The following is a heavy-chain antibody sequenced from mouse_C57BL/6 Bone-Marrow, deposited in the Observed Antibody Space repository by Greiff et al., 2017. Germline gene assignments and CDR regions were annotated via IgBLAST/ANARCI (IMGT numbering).Heavy chain of an antibody. V-gene: IGHV1-81*01. CDR3: ARQTWYYFDF. Sequence: QVQLQQSGAELARPGASVKLSCKASGFTFTSYGISWVKQRPGQGLEWIGEIYPRSGNTYYNEKLKGRVTLTADKSTSTAYMELRSLTSEDSAVYFCARQTWYYFDFWGRGTALTVSS. J-gene: IGHJ2*01. CDR2: IYPRSGNT. CDR1: GFTFTSYG.